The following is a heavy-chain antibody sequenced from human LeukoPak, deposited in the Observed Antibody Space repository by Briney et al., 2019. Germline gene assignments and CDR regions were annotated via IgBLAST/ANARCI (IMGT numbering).Heavy chain of an antibody. D-gene: IGHD3-16*01. CDR1: VGSISSSSYY. Sequence: SETLSLTCTVSVGSISSSSYYWGWIRQPPGKGLECIGSIYYSGSTYYNPSLKSRGTISVDTSKNQFSLKLSSVTAADTAVYYCATLSYDYVWGSYFYFDYWGQGTLVTVSS. J-gene: IGHJ4*02. CDR2: IYYSGST. V-gene: IGHV4-39*07. CDR3: ATLSYDYVWGSYFYFDY.